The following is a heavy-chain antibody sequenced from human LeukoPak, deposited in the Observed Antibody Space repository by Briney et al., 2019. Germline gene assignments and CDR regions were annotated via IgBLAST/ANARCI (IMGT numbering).Heavy chain of an antibody. Sequence: PGGSLRFSCTASGFTFGDYAMSWFRQAPGKGLEWVGFIKSKSYGGTTEYAASVKGRFTISRDDSKSIAYLQMNSLKTEDTAVYYCTRDEEDIVVVPADYVDYWGQGTLVTVSS. V-gene: IGHV3-49*03. J-gene: IGHJ4*02. CDR3: TRDEEDIVVVPADYVDY. CDR2: IKSKSYGGTT. D-gene: IGHD2-2*01. CDR1: GFTFGDYA.